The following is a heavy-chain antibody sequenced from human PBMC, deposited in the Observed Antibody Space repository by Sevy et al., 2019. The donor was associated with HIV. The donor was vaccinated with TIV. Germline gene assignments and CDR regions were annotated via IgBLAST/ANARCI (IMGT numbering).Heavy chain of an antibody. CDR2: ISYSGST. D-gene: IGHD6-13*01. CDR1: GGSISGYY. CDR3: ARSRVIPGTFDY. J-gene: IGHJ4*02. V-gene: IGHV4-59*01. Sequence: SETLSLTCTVSGGSISGYYWSWIRQPPGKGLEWIGYISYSGSTNYNPSLKSRVTISVDTSKNEFSLKLSSVTAADTAVYYCARSRVIPGTFDYWGQGTLVTVSS.